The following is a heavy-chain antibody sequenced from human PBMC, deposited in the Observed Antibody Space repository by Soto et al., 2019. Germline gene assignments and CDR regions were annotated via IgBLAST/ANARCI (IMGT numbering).Heavy chain of an antibody. CDR2: INAGNGNT. V-gene: IGHV1-3*01. CDR1: GYTFTSYA. Sequence: ASVKVSCKASGYTFTSYAMHWVRQAPGQRLEWMGWINAGNGNTKYSQKFQGRVTITRDTSASTAYMELSSLRSEDTAVYYCARACSGGSCYSVYYYYYMDVWGKGTTVTVS. CDR3: ARACSGGSCYSVYYYYYMDV. J-gene: IGHJ6*03. D-gene: IGHD2-15*01.